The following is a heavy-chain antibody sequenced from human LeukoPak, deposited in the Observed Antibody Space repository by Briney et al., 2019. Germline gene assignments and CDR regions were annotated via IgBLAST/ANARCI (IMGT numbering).Heavy chain of an antibody. D-gene: IGHD2-2*01. Sequence: PSETLSLTCAVSGYSTSSGYYWGWIRQPPGKGLEWIGRIYHSGSTYYNPSLKCRVTISVDTSKNQFSLKLSSVTAADTAVYYCARHTLDIVVVPDGAFDIWGQGTMVTVSS. V-gene: IGHV4-38-2*01. CDR3: ARHTLDIVVVPDGAFDI. CDR1: GYSTSSGYY. J-gene: IGHJ3*02. CDR2: IYHSGST.